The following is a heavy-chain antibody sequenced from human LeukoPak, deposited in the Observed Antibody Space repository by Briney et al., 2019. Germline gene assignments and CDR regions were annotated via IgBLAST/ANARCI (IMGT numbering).Heavy chain of an antibody. CDR2: INPDSGGT. V-gene: IGHV1-2*02. D-gene: IGHD2-15*01. J-gene: IGHJ6*02. CDR3: ARDHCSANSCYEDYYNGVDV. Sequence: GASVKVSCKASGYIFTGYYIHWVRQAPGQGLEWMGWINPDSGGTEYAQRFQGRVTMTRDKSISTAYMELSRLRSDDTAVYYCARDHCSANSCYEDYYNGVDVWGQGTTVTVSS. CDR1: GYIFTGYY.